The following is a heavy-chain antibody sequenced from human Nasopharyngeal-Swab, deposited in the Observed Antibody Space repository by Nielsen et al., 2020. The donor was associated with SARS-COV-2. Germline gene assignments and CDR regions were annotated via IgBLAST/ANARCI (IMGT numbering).Heavy chain of an antibody. CDR1: GYTFSNYA. V-gene: IGHV3-23*01. D-gene: IGHD5-18*01. CDR3: ATWMTAHFDY. J-gene: IGHJ4*02. Sequence: LKISCTGSGYTFSNYAISWVRQAPGQGLEWVSTVDYDGVRTHYADSVEGRFIISRDNSKNTVYLQIKSLGVEDAAVYYCATWMTAHFDYWGQGTLVT. CDR2: VDYDGVRT.